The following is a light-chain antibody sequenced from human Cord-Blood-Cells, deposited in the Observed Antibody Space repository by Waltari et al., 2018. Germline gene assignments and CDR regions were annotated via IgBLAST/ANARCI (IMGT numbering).Light chain of an antibody. Sequence: ALRMTQSPSSFSASTGERVTITCRASQGISSYLAWYQQKPGKAPKLLIYAASTLQSGVPSRFSGSGSGTDFTLTISCLQSEDFATYYCQQYYSYPWTFGQGTKVEIK. CDR3: QQYYSYPWT. V-gene: IGKV1-8*01. CDR2: AAS. J-gene: IGKJ1*01. CDR1: QGISSY.